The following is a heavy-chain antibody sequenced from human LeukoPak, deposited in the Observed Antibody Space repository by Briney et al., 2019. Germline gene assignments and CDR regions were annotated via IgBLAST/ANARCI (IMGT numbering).Heavy chain of an antibody. D-gene: IGHD3-22*01. Sequence: SETLSLTCSVSGGSVTTGGSYCSWIRQPPGKGLEWIGYIYHTGTTSYNPSLMSRVTISLDRSNNQFSLALNSVTVADTAVYYCATNANFYDSSGYYYDYWGQGTLVTVSS. J-gene: IGHJ4*02. CDR3: ATNANFYDSSGYYYDY. CDR1: GGSVTTGGSY. V-gene: IGHV4-30-2*01. CDR2: IYHTGTT.